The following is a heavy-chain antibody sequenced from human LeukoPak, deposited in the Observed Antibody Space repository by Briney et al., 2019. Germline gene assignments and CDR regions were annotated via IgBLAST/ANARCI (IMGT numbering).Heavy chain of an antibody. CDR2: INQREST. V-gene: IGHV4-34*01. J-gene: IGHJ5*02. Sequence: SETLSLTCAVSGGSFSGYYWSWLRATPGKGLELFGEINQRESTHYKPSLECRVTISIETTNYHFSLTLSSVTAADTAVYYCSASGSYYSLPGFDPWGQGTLVTVSS. D-gene: IGHD1-26*01. CDR1: GGSFSGYY. CDR3: SASGSYYSLPGFDP.